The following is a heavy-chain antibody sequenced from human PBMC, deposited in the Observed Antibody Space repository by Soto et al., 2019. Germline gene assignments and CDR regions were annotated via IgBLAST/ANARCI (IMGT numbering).Heavy chain of an antibody. CDR3: ARDLWGYCGTDCYPLDV. CDR2: INAGNGNT. V-gene: IGHV1-3*01. Sequence: GASVKVSWKASGYTFPSYAIHWVRQVPGQRLEWMGWINAGNGNTKYSQKFQGRFTITRDTSATTAYMELGSLTSADTAVYYCARDLWGYCGTDCYPLDVWGQGTTVTVSS. J-gene: IGHJ6*02. CDR1: GYTFPSYA. D-gene: IGHD2-21*02.